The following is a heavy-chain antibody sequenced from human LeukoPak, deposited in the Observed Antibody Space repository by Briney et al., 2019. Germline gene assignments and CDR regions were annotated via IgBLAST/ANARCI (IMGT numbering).Heavy chain of an antibody. CDR3: ARGEFAWIQGSYGMNV. V-gene: IGHV3-7*01. CDR1: GFTFSDYW. Sequence: GGSLRLSCTASGFTFSDYWMSWVRQAPGKGPEWVANIKQDGSDKYYVDSVKGRFTISRDNAKNALYLQVNSLRLEDTAVYYCARGEFAWIQGSYGMNVWGQGTTVTVSS. J-gene: IGHJ6*02. CDR2: IKQDGSDK. D-gene: IGHD5-18*01.